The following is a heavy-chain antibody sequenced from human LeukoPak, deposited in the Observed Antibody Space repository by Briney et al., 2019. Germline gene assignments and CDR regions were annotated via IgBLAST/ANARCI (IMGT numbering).Heavy chain of an antibody. D-gene: IGHD1-26*01. CDR1: GYSISSGYY. V-gene: IGHV4-38-2*01. CDR2: IYHSGST. CDR3: ARGATSGSYESDY. Sequence: SETLSLTCAVSGYSISSGYYWGWIRQPPGKGLGWIGNIYHSGSTYYNPSLKSRLTISVDTSKNQFSLKLNSVTAADTALYYCARGATSGSYESDYWGQGTLVTVSS. J-gene: IGHJ4*02.